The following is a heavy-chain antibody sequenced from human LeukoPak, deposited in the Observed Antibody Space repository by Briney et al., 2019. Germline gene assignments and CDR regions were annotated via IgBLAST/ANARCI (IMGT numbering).Heavy chain of an antibody. J-gene: IGHJ4*02. V-gene: IGHV4-34*01. CDR1: GGSFSGYY. CDR3: ARPKSSGLFVDY. D-gene: IGHD3-10*01. CDR2: IYYSGST. Sequence: PSETLSLTCAVYGGSFSGYYWSWIRQPPGKGLEWIGSIYYSGSTYYNPSLKSRVTISVDTSKNQFSLKLSSVTAADTAVYYCARPKSSGLFVDYWGQGTLVTVSS.